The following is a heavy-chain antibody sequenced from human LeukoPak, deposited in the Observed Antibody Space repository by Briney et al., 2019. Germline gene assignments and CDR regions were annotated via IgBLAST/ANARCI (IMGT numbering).Heavy chain of an antibody. CDR1: RFTFSSYA. CDR3: ARDSSSSSYYFDY. V-gene: IGHV3-23*01. CDR2: ISASGGST. J-gene: IGHJ4*02. D-gene: IGHD6-6*01. Sequence: PGGSLRLSCAASRFTFSSYAMSWVRQAPGKGLEWVSTISASGGSTYYADSVQGRFTISTDNSKNTLYLQMNSLRVEDTAVYYCARDSSSSSYYFDYWGQGSLVTVSS.